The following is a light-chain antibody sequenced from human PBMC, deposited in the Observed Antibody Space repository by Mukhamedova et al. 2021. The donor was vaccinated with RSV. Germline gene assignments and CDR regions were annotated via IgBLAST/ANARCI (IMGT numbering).Light chain of an antibody. V-gene: IGKV1-17*01. CDR3: LQHNRFPFT. Sequence: WYQRRVHGKAPKRLIFDVSRLQSGVPSRFSASGSGTEFSLTITSLQPEDFTTYHCLQHNRFPFTFGQGTLLELK. CDR2: DVS. J-gene: IGKJ5*01.